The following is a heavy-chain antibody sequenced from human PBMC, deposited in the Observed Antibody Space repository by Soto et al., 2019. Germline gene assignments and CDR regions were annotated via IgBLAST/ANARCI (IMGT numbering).Heavy chain of an antibody. Sequence: ASVKVSCKAFGYIFTDYYLHWVRQAPGQGLEWMGIINPSGGSTTYAQRFQGRVTVTRDTSTSTVYMELSSLRSEDTAVYYCARARDFYDSGTYSPFHFDCWGQGALVTVSS. CDR3: ARARDFYDSGTYSPFHFDC. CDR1: GYIFTDYY. V-gene: IGHV1-46*01. J-gene: IGHJ4*02. CDR2: INPSGGST. D-gene: IGHD3-22*01.